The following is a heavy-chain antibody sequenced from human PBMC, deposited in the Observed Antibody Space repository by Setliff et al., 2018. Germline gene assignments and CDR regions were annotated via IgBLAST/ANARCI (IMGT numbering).Heavy chain of an antibody. J-gene: IGHJ6*02. CDR1: GGSISSGDHY. V-gene: IGHV4-31*03. CDR2: IYHSGTI. Sequence: SETLSLTCTVSGGSISSGDHYWSWIRQHPGKGLEWIGYIYHSGTIYYNPSLKSRVTISVDTSKNQFSLKLSSVTAADTAVYYCAREKGDPNYNFWSGYYLYYYYGMDVWGQGTTVTVSS. CDR3: AREKGDPNYNFWSGYYLYYYYGMDV. D-gene: IGHD3-3*01.